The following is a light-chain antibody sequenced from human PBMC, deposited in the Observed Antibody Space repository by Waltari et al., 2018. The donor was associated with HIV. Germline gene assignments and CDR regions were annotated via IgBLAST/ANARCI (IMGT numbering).Light chain of an antibody. CDR3: QSYDSILSGSWV. Sequence: QSVLTQPPPVSGAPGQRVPISCTGSSSNIGAGYDVHWYPQRPRKPPTLPIYGNGNRPSGVPDRFSGSKSGTSASLAITGLQAEDEADYYCQSYDSILSGSWVFGGGTKLTVL. V-gene: IGLV1-40*01. J-gene: IGLJ3*02. CDR2: GNG. CDR1: SSNIGAGYD.